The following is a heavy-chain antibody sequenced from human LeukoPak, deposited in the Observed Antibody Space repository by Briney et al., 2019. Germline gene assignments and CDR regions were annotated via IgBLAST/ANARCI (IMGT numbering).Heavy chain of an antibody. CDR2: IKSKTDGGTP. V-gene: IGHV3-15*01. CDR1: GFTFSNAW. Sequence: GGSLRLSCAASGFTFSNAWMSWVRQAPGKGLEWVGRIKSKTDGGTPDYAAPVKGRFTISRDDSKNTLYLQMNSLKTEDTAVYYCTTEVVVVPAAQKTDYWGQGTLVTVSS. J-gene: IGHJ4*02. D-gene: IGHD2-2*01. CDR3: TTEVVVVPAAQKTDY.